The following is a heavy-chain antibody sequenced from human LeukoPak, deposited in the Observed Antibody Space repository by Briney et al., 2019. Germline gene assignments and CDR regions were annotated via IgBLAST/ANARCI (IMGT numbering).Heavy chain of an antibody. CDR3: ARGMRGSSAFDY. Sequence: GGSLRLSCAASGLTFTRYWMHWVRQAPGKGLVWVSRINSAGNTTDYAESVKGRFSISRDNSKNTLSLQMNNLRVEDTAVYYCARGMRGSSAFDYWGLGTLATVSS. CDR2: INSAGNTT. J-gene: IGHJ4*02. D-gene: IGHD3-16*01. CDR1: GLTFTRYW. V-gene: IGHV3-74*01.